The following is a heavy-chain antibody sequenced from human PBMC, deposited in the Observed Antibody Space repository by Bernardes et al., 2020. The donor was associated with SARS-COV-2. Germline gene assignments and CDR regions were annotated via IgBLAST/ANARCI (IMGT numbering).Heavy chain of an antibody. J-gene: IGHJ3*02. Sequence: SETLSLTCTVSGGSISSSSYYWGWIRQPPGKGLEWIGSIYYSGSTYYNPSLKSRVTISVDTSKNQFSLKLSSVTAADTAVYYCARLPIYYGYAFDIWGQGTMVTVSS. V-gene: IGHV4-39*01. CDR3: ARLPIYYGYAFDI. CDR2: IYYSGST. CDR1: GGSISSSSYY. D-gene: IGHD3-10*01.